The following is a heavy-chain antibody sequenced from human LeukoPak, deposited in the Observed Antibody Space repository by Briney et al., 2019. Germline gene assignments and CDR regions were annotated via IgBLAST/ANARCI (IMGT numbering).Heavy chain of an antibody. CDR3: AKDLGRYRNNFFDY. D-gene: IGHD1-26*01. V-gene: IGHV3-23*01. CDR1: GFTFSSIA. Sequence: GRSLRLSCAASGFTFSSIAMSWVRQAPDKGLEWVSTISGSGGGTYYADSVKGRFTISRDDSKNTLYLQMNSLRADDTAVYYCAKDLGRYRNNFFDYWGQGNLVTVSS. CDR2: ISGSGGGT. J-gene: IGHJ4*02.